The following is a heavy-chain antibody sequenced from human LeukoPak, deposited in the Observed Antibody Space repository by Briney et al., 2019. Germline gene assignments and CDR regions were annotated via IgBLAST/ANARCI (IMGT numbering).Heavy chain of an antibody. J-gene: IGHJ4*02. CDR3: ARANVGYYDFWSGYYTGDCFDY. CDR1: GFTFSSYS. D-gene: IGHD3-3*01. V-gene: IGHV3-21*01. Sequence: PGGSLRLSCAASGFTFSSYSMNWVRQAPGKGLEWVSSISSSSSYIYYADSVKGRFTISRDNAKNSLYLQMNSLRAEDTAVYYCARANVGYYDFWSGYYTGDCFDYWGQGTLVTVSS. CDR2: ISSSSSYI.